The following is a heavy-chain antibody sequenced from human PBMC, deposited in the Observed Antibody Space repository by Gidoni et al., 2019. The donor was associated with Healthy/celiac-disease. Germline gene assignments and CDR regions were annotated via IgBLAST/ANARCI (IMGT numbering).Heavy chain of an antibody. CDR1: GFTFSTYG. CDR3: AKSRTIFGVVIVYYYYYMDV. J-gene: IGHJ6*03. Sequence: QVQLVASGGGVVQPGRSLRLSCAPPGFTFSTYGKPWVRQAPGKGLEWVAVISYDGSNKYYAASVKGRFTISRDNSKNTLYLQMNSLRAEDTAVYYCAKSRTIFGVVIVYYYYYMDVWGKGTTVTVSS. CDR2: ISYDGSNK. D-gene: IGHD3-3*01. V-gene: IGHV3-30*18.